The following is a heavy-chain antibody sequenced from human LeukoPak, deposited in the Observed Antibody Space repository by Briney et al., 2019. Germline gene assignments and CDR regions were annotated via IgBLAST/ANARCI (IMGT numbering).Heavy chain of an antibody. J-gene: IGHJ4*02. CDR3: AKDSHTTTPNYPTD. V-gene: IGHV3-23*01. D-gene: IGHD5-24*01. CDR2: ISGGGGST. Sequence: GGSLRLSCVVSGFTFSDFSMNWVRQAPGKGLEWVSGISGGGGSTSYADSVKGRFTISRDNSKNTMYLQMNSLRAEDTAVYYCAKDSHTTTPNYPTDWGQGTLVTVSS. CDR1: GFTFSDFS.